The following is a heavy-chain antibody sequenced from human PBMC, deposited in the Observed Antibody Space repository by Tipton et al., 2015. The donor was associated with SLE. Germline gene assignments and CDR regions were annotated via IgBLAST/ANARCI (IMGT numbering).Heavy chain of an antibody. CDR3: AREGGVVTADY. D-gene: IGHD3-3*01. V-gene: IGHV3-21*01. J-gene: IGHJ4*02. CDR1: GFTFSSYS. CDR2: ISSSSSYI. Sequence: SLRLSCAASGFTFSSYSMNWVRQAPGKGLEWVSSISSSSSYIYYADSVKGRFTISRDNAKNSLYLQMNSLRAEDTAVYYCAREGGVVTADYWGQGTLVTVSS.